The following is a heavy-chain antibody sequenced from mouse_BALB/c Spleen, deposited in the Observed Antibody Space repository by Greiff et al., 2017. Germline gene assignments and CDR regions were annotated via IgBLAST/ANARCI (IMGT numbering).Heavy chain of an antibody. V-gene: IGHV1-7*01. CDR1: GYTFTSYW. J-gene: IGHJ3*01. CDR3: ARSLWDDAY. Sequence: QVQLQQSGAELAKPGASVKMSCKASGYTFTSYWMHWVKQRPGQGLEWIGYINPSTGYTEYNQKFKDKATLTADKSSSTAYMQLSSLTSEDSAVYYCARSLWDDAYWGQGTLVTVSA. D-gene: IGHD4-1*01. CDR2: INPSTGYT.